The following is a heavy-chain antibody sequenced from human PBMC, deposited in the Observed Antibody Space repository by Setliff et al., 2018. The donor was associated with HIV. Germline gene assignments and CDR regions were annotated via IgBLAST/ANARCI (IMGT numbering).Heavy chain of an antibody. CDR1: GASVTSGSSF. V-gene: IGHV4-61*02. CDR3: ARGSGTFYDVLTFGP. J-gene: IGHJ4*02. CDR2: IYSLTGST. Sequence: PSETLSLTCNVSGASVTSGSSFWSWIRQPAGKGLEWIGRIYSLTGSTNYNPSLQSRLTISIDTSKNQFSLKLTSLTAADTAVYYCARGSGTFYDVLTFGPWGQGTLVTVSS. D-gene: IGHD3-9*01.